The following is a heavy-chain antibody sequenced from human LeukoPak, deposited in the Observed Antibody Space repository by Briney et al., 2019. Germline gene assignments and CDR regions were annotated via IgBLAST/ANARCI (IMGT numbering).Heavy chain of an antibody. Sequence: GGSLRLSCAASGFTFSTYSMNWVRQAPGKGLEWVAVISYDGSNKYYADSVKGRFTISRDNSKNTLYLQMNSLRAEDTAVYYCAKDAQLLWFGESNIDYWGQGTLVTVSS. V-gene: IGHV3-30*18. J-gene: IGHJ4*02. CDR3: AKDAQLLWFGESNIDY. CDR2: ISYDGSNK. CDR1: GFTFSTYS. D-gene: IGHD3-10*01.